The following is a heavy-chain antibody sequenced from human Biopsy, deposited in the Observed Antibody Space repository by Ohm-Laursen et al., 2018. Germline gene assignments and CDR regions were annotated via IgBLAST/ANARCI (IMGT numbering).Heavy chain of an antibody. Sequence: SETLSLTRTVSGDSISTSTTYYWAWLRQPPGKGLEWIGSIYNSETTFYNPSLKSRVAISVDTSTNQFSLKVSSVTAAGTALYYCARHPTGFWFDPWGHGTLVTVSS. CDR1: GDSISTSTTYY. J-gene: IGHJ5*02. CDR3: ARHPTGFWFDP. CDR2: IYNSETT. V-gene: IGHV4-39*01.